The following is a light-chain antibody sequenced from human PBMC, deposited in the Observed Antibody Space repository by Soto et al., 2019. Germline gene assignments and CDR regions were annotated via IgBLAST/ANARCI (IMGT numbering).Light chain of an antibody. CDR3: QQYAGSPLT. Sequence: IVVSKSPATLSVSPGERATLSCRASQSVRSSYLAWYQQKPGQAPRLLIYGTSSRVTGIPDRFSGSGSGTDFTLTISRLEPEDFAVYHCQQYAGSPLTFGGGTKVDIK. J-gene: IGKJ4*01. CDR2: GTS. V-gene: IGKV3-20*01. CDR1: QSVRSSY.